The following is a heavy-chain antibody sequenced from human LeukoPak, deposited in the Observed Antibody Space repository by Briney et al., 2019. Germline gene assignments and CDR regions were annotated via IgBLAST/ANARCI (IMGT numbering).Heavy chain of an antibody. CDR3: ARGGLRDSSGWSNRYFDL. CDR1: GYTFTSYG. Sequence: GASVKVSCKASGYTFTSYGISWVRQAPGQGLEWMGWISAYNGNTNYAQKLQGRVTMTRDTSTNTVYMELSSLRSEDTAVFYCARGGLRDSSGWSNRYFDLWGRDTLVTVSS. J-gene: IGHJ2*01. CDR2: ISAYNGNT. V-gene: IGHV1-18*01. D-gene: IGHD3-22*01.